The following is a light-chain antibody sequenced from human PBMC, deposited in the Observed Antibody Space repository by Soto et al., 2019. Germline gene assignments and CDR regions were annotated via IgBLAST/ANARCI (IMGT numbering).Light chain of an antibody. J-gene: IGLJ7*01. CDR1: GSNIGAPYD. V-gene: IGLV1-40*01. CDR3: QSYDSSLSGYV. CDR2: GST. Sequence: QSVLTQPPSLSGAPGQRVTISCTGSGSNIGAPYDVHWYQHLPGTAPKLLIYGSTNRPSGVPGRFSGSKSGTSASLAITGLQAEDEADEYCQSYDSSLSGYVFGAGTQLTVL.